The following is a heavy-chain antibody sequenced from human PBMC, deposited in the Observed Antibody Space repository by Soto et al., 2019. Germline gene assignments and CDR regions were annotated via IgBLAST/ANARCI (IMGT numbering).Heavy chain of an antibody. CDR2: ISAYNGNT. J-gene: IGHJ5*02. Sequence: QVQLVQSGAEVKKPGASVKVSCKASGYTFTSYGISWVRQAPGQGLEWMGWISAYNGNTNYAQKLQGRVTMTTDTSPSTAYMGLRSLRSDDPAVYYCARSSGSAYWFDPGGQGTLVTVSS. D-gene: IGHD6-6*01. CDR1: GYTFTSYG. V-gene: IGHV1-18*01. CDR3: ARSSGSAYWFDP.